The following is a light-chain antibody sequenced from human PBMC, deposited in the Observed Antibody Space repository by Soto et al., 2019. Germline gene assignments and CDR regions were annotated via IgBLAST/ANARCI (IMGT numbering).Light chain of an antibody. CDR1: QGIGHD. V-gene: IGKV1-6*01. CDR2: EAY. CDR3: LQDYVYPWT. Sequence: AIQGTHSPSSLSASVGDRVTISCRARQGIGHDLGWYQQKPGKAPKLLIYEAYTLQTGVASRFSGSGSGTDFTLTLSSLQPEDFATYDCLQDYVYPWTFGQGTKVEVK. J-gene: IGKJ1*01.